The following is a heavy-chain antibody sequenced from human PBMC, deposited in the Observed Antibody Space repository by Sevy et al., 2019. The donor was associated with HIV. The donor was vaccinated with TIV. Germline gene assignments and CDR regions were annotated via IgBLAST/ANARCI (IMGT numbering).Heavy chain of an antibody. CDR2: IYYSGST. D-gene: IGHD6-19*01. V-gene: IGHV4-59*01. CDR3: ARVWKYSSGWNYYDYGMDV. Sequence: SETLSLTCTVSGGSISSYYWSWIRQPPGKGLEWIGYIYYSGSTNYNPSLKSRVTISVDTSKNQFSLELSSVTAADTAVYYCARVWKYSSGWNYYDYGMDVWGQGTTVTVSS. J-gene: IGHJ6*02. CDR1: GGSISSYY.